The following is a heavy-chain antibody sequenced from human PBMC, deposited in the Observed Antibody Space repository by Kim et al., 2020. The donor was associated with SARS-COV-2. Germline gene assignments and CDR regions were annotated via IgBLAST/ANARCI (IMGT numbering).Heavy chain of an antibody. CDR2: IYYSGST. J-gene: IGHJ4*02. D-gene: IGHD3-10*01. Sequence: SETLSLTCTVSGGSISSYYWSWIRQPPGKGLEWIGYIYYSGSTNYNPSLRSRVTISVDTSKNQFSLKLSTVTAADTAVYYCARRAWAHLLPGYYFDYWGQGALVTVSS. CDR1: GGSISSYY. V-gene: IGHV4-59*13. CDR3: ARRAWAHLLPGYYFDY.